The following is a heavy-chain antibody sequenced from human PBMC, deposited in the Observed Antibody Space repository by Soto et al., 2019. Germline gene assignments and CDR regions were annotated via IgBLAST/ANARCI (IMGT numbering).Heavy chain of an antibody. CDR1: GGSISSYY. J-gene: IGHJ3*01. CDR3: ARGFEW. V-gene: IGHV4-59*01. CDR2: IYYSGST. Sequence: QVQLQESGPGLVKPSETLSLTCTVSGGSISSYYWSWIRQPPGKGLEWIGYIYYSGSTNYNPSLKSRVTISVDTSKNQFSLKLSSVTAADTAVYYCARGFEWWGQGTMVTVSS. D-gene: IGHD3-9*01.